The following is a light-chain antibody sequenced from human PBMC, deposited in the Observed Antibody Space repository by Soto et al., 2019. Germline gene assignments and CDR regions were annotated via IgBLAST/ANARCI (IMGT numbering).Light chain of an antibody. CDR1: QSVLYSSNNKNY. CDR2: WAS. J-gene: IGKJ5*01. V-gene: IGKV4-1*01. Sequence: DIVMTQSPDSLAVSLGERATINCKSSQSVLYSSNNKNYVAWYQQKPVQPPKLLIYWASTRESGVPERFSGSAYGKYFPLTISRQPAEDVAVYYCQQYYSTLTFGQGTRLEIK. CDR3: QQYYSTLT.